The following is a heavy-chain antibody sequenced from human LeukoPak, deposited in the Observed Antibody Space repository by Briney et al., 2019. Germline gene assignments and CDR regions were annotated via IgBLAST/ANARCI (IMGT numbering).Heavy chain of an antibody. CDR2: IYSGGST. CDR1: GLIATRDY. CDR3: ASLGY. Sequence: GGSLRLSCVVSGLIATRDYMSWVRQAPGKGLEWVSAIYSGGSTYYADSVKGRFTISRDNSKNTLYLQMNSLRAADTAVYYCASLGYWGQGTLVTVSS. J-gene: IGHJ4*02. V-gene: IGHV3-66*02.